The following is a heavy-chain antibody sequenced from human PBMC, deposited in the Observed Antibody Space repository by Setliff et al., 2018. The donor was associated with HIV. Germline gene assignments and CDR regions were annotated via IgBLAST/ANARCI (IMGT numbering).Heavy chain of an antibody. D-gene: IGHD2-8*01. CDR1: GGSITSSNSY. J-gene: IGHJ1*01. Sequence: LSLTCTVSGGSITSSNSYWGWIRQSPGKGLEWIGSIYYSGSTYYNPSLKSRVTISVDTSKNQFSLKLSSVTAADTAVYYCATVLMVYAIGGRYFQHWGQGTLVTVSS. V-gene: IGHV4-39*01. CDR2: IYYSGST. CDR3: ATVLMVYAIGGRYFQH.